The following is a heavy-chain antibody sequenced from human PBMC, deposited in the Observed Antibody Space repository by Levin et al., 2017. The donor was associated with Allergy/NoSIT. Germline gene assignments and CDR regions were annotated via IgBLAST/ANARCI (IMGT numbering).Heavy chain of an antibody. CDR3: ASRNSSSDFDY. V-gene: IGHV5-51*01. D-gene: IGHD6-13*01. CDR1: GYRFTKNW. J-gene: IGHJ4*02. Sequence: KVSCKVSGYRFTKNWIDWVRQMPGKGLEWMGIIYPGDSETRYSPSFQGQVTISADKSFSTAYLQWSSLTASDTAMYYCASRNSSSDFDYWGQGTLVTVSS. CDR2: IYPGDSET.